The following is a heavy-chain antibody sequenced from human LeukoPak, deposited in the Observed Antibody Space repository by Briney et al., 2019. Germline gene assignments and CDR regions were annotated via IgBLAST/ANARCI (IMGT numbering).Heavy chain of an antibody. J-gene: IGHJ4*02. D-gene: IGHD4-17*01. CDR1: GFTFSSYA. V-gene: IGHV3-64*02. CDR3: ARDDGTTVTTSPPFDY. CDR2: ISSNGDNT. Sequence: GGSLRLSCAASGFTFSSYAMHWVRQAPGKGLEYVSAISSNGDNTYYADSVKGRFTISRDNSKKTLYLQMGSLRAEDMAVYYCARDDGTTVTTSPPFDYWGQGTLVTVSS.